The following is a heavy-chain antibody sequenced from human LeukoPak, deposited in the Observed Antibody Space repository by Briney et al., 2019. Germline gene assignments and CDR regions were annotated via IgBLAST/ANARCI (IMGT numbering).Heavy chain of an antibody. CDR2: IQQDGSEK. J-gene: IGHJ4*02. D-gene: IGHD1-26*01. V-gene: IGHV3-7*01. CDR1: GFTFSTYW. CDR3: CSGSYYGGVWGFDY. Sequence: GGSLRLSCAASGFTFSTYWMSWVRQAPGKGLEWVANIQQDGSEKYYVDSVKGRFTISRDNAKNSLYLQMNSLRAEDTAVYYCCSGSYYGGVWGFDYWGQGSLVTVSS.